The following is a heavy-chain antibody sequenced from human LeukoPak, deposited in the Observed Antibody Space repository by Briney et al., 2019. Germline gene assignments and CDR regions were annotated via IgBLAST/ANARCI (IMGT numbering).Heavy chain of an antibody. CDR1: GGSISSGSYY. CDR3: ARGATLLDY. J-gene: IGHJ4*02. V-gene: IGHV4-61*02. CDR2: IYTSGST. D-gene: IGHD1-26*01. Sequence: SETLSLTCTVSGGSISSGSYYWSWIRQPAGKGLEWIGRIYTSGSTNYNPSLKSRVTISVDTSKNQFSLKLSSVTAADTAVYYCARGATLLDYWGQGTLVTVSS.